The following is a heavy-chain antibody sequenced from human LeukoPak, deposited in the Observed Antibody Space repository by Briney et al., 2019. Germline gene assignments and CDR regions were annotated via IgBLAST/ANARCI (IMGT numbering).Heavy chain of an antibody. Sequence: KSGGSLRLSCAASGFTFSNAWMSWVRQAPGKGLEWVGRIKSKTDGGTTDYAAPVKGRFTISRDDSKNTLYLQMNSLKTEDTAVYYCTTQGPYDILTGFGYYFDYWGQGTLVTVSS. D-gene: IGHD3-9*01. CDR3: TTQGPYDILTGFGYYFDY. J-gene: IGHJ4*02. CDR1: GFTFSNAW. CDR2: IKSKTDGGTT. V-gene: IGHV3-15*01.